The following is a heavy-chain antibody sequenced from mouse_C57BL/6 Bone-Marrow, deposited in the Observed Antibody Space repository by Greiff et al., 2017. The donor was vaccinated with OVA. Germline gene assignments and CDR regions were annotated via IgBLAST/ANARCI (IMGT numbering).Heavy chain of an antibody. CDR2: IYPGSGST. CDR1: GYTFTSYW. V-gene: IGHV1-55*01. J-gene: IGHJ4*01. D-gene: IGHD2-4*01. Sequence: VQLQQPGAELVKPGASVKMSCKASGYTFTSYWITWVKQRPGQGLEWIGDIYPGSGSTTYNEKFKSKATLTVDTSSSTAYMQLSSLTSEDSAVYYCANDDDRMVGAMDYWGQGTSVTVSS. CDR3: ANDDDRMVGAMDY.